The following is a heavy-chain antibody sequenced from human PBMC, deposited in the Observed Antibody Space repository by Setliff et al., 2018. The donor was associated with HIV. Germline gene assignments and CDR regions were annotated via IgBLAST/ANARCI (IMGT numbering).Heavy chain of an antibody. J-gene: IGHJ1*01. Sequence: ASVKVSCKASGYIFTSYGISWVRQAPGQGLEWMGWISAYNGNTNYAQKFQGRVSMTIDTSTSTAYMGLRSLRPDDTAVYFCARDPSSGIYYDSSGQYFQNWGQGTRGTV. V-gene: IGHV1-18*01. CDR2: ISAYNGNT. CDR1: GYIFTSYG. CDR3: ARDPSSGIYYDSSGQYFQN. D-gene: IGHD3-22*01.